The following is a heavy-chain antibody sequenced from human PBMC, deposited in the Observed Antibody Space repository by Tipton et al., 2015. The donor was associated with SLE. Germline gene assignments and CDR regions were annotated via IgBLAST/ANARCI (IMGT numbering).Heavy chain of an antibody. D-gene: IGHD2-2*01. CDR3: AREYCSSTSCYPY. Sequence: TLSLTCAVYGGSFSGYYWSWIRQPPGKGLEWIGEINHSGSTNYNPSLKSRVTISVDTSKNQFSLKLSSVTAADTGVYYCAREYCSSTSCYPYWGQGTLVTVSS. V-gene: IGHV4-34*01. CDR1: GGSFSGYY. CDR2: INHSGST. J-gene: IGHJ4*02.